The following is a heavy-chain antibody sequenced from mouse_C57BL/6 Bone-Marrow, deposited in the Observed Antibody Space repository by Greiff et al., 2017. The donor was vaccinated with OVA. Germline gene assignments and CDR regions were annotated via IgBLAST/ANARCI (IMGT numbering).Heavy chain of an antibody. V-gene: IGHV1-77*01. Sequence: VQLQQSGAELVKPGASVKISCKASGYTFTDYYINWVKQRPGQGLEWIGKLGPGSGSTYYNEKFKGKATLTADKSSSTAYMQLSSLTSEDSAVYFCARSDYGSRDAMDYWGQGTSVTVSS. CDR1: GYTFTDYY. CDR2: LGPGSGST. D-gene: IGHD1-1*01. J-gene: IGHJ4*01. CDR3: ARSDYGSRDAMDY.